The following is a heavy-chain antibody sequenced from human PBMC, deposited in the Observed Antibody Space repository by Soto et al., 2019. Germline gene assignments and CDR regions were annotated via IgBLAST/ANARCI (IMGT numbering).Heavy chain of an antibody. CDR2: ISSSGSTK. V-gene: IGHV3-48*03. Sequence: GGSLRLSCEGSGFTFSSYEMNWVRQAPGKGLEWVSYISSSGSTKNYADSVKGRFTISRDNVKNSLYLQMNSLRAEDTAVYYCAKDDTYYDFWSGYFSFTPFDYWGQGTLVTVSS. CDR3: AKDDTYYDFWSGYFSFTPFDY. D-gene: IGHD3-3*01. J-gene: IGHJ4*02. CDR1: GFTFSSYE.